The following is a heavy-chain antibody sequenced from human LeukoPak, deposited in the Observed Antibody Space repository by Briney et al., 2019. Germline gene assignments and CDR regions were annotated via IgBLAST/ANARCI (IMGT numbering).Heavy chain of an antibody. V-gene: IGHV5-51*01. CDR1: GYRFTNYW. J-gene: IGHJ1*01. Sequence: GESLKISCKGSGYRFTNYWIGWVRQLPGKGLEWMGIIYPGDSDTRYSASFQGQVTISADKSISTAYLQWSSLKASDTAMYYCARHTLGFYYGSGNYPEYFQHWGQGTLVTASS. D-gene: IGHD3-10*01. CDR3: ARHTLGFYYGSGNYPEYFQH. CDR2: IYPGDSDT.